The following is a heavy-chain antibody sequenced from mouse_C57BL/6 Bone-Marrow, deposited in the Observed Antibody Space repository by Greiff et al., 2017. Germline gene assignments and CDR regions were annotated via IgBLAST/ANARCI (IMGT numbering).Heavy chain of an antibody. D-gene: IGHD2-2*01. V-gene: IGHV5-15*04. CDR2: ISNLAYSI. CDR3: ARRVIEDYAMDY. J-gene: IGHJ4*01. CDR1: GFTFSDYG. Sequence: DVQLQESGGGLVQPGGSLKLSCAASGFTFSDYGMAWVRQAPRKGPEWVAFISNLAYSIYYADTVTGRFTISRENAKNTLYLEMSSLRSEDTAMYYCARRVIEDYAMDYWGQGTSVTVSS.